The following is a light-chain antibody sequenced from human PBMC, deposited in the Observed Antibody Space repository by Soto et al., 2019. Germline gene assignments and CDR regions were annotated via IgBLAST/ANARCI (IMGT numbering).Light chain of an antibody. V-gene: IGKV3-11*01. Sequence: EVVLTQSPVTLSLSPGERATLSCRAIQGFRGRLAWYQQKPGQAPRLLFYDEYNRATGIPPRFSGSGSGTDFTLTISILEPEDSAVYYCQQRHMWPITFGQGTRLEIK. J-gene: IGKJ5*01. CDR2: DEY. CDR3: QQRHMWPIT. CDR1: QGFRGR.